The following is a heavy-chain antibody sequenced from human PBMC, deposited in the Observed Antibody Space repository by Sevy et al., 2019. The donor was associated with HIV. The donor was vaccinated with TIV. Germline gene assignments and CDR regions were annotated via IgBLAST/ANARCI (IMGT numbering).Heavy chain of an antibody. CDR3: ASLKQWLRNWFDP. CDR1: GGSFSGYY. V-gene: IGHV4-34*01. Sequence: SETLSLTCAVYGGSFSGYYWSWIRQPPGKGLEWIGDINHSGSTNYNPSLKSRVTISVDTSKNQFSLKLSSVTAADTAGYYCASLKQWLRNWFDPWGQGILVTVSS. CDR2: INHSGST. D-gene: IGHD6-19*01. J-gene: IGHJ5*02.